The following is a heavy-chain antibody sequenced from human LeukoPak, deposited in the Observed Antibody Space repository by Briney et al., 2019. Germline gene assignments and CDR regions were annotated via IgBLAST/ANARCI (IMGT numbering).Heavy chain of an antibody. Sequence: SETLSLTCAVYGGSSSGYSWSWIRQPPGKGLEWIGEINHSGSTNYNPSLKSRVTISVDTSKNQFSLKLSSVTAADTAVYYCARGPPDIVLMVYATRWNWFDPWGQGTLVTVSS. J-gene: IGHJ5*02. V-gene: IGHV4-34*01. CDR3: ARGPPDIVLMVYATRWNWFDP. CDR2: INHSGST. D-gene: IGHD2-8*01. CDR1: GGSSSGYS.